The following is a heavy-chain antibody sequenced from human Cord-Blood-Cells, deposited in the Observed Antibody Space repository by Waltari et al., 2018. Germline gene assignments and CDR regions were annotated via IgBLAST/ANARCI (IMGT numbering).Heavy chain of an antibody. CDR1: GLTFSSYD. Sequence: EVQLLESGGGVVQPGGSLRFSCAAPGLTFSSYDINWVRQALGEGLEWVSAISGSGGSTYYADSVKGRFTISRDNSKNTLYLQMNSLRAEDTAVYYCATGGKWELSDYWGQGTLVTVSS. D-gene: IGHD1-26*01. CDR2: ISGSGGST. J-gene: IGHJ4*02. CDR3: ATGGKWELSDY. V-gene: IGHV3-23*01.